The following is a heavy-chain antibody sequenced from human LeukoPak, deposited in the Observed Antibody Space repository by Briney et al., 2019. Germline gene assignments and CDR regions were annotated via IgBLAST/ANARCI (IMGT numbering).Heavy chain of an antibody. CDR2: IYYSGST. CDR1: GGSISSYY. Sequence: SETLSLTCTVSGGSISSYYWSWIRQPPGKGLEWIGYIYYSGSTNYNPSLKSRVTISVDTSKNQFSLKLSSVTAADTAVYYCARDGTAVAGTDNAFDIWGQGTMVTVSS. CDR3: ARDGTAVAGTDNAFDI. V-gene: IGHV4-59*12. J-gene: IGHJ3*02. D-gene: IGHD6-19*01.